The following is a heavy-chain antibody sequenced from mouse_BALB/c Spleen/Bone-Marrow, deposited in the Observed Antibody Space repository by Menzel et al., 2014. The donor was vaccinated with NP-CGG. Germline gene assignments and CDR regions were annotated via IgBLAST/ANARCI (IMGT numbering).Heavy chain of an antibody. J-gene: IGHJ2*01. CDR2: IAPGSGST. CDR3: AYYRYDVNY. CDR1: GYTFTSYW. V-gene: IGHV1S41*01. Sequence: DLVKPGASVKLSCKASGYTFTSYWINWIKQRPGQGLEWIGRIAPGSGSTYYNEMFKGKAILTVDTSSSTAYIQLSSLSSGDSAVYFCAYYRYDVNYWGQGTTLRVSS. D-gene: IGHD2-14*01.